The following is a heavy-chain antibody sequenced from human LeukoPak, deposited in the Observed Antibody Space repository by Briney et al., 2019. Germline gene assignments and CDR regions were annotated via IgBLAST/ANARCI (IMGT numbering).Heavy chain of an antibody. D-gene: IGHD6-19*01. Sequence: GESLKISCKGSGYSFTSYWISWVRQMPGKGLEWMGRIDPSDSYTNYSPSFQGHVTISADKSISTAYLQWSSLKASDTAMYYCARHSRGSGWFNYFDYWGQGTLVTVSS. CDR1: GYSFTSYW. CDR3: ARHSRGSGWFNYFDY. CDR2: IDPSDSYT. J-gene: IGHJ4*02. V-gene: IGHV5-10-1*01.